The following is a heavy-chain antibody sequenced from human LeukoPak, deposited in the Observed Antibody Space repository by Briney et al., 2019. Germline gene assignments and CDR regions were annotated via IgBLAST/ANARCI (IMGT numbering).Heavy chain of an antibody. J-gene: IGHJ4*02. CDR1: GFTSSDYY. D-gene: IGHD3-10*01. CDR2: ISSSGSTI. CDR3: ASGNYYGSGSYYGVGAYFDY. V-gene: IGHV3-11*01. Sequence: PGGSLRLSCAASGFTSSDYYMSWIRQAPGKGLEWVSYISSSGSTIYYADSVKGRFTISRDNAKNSLYLQMNSLRAEDTAVYYCASGNYYGSGSYYGVGAYFDYWGQGTLVTVSS.